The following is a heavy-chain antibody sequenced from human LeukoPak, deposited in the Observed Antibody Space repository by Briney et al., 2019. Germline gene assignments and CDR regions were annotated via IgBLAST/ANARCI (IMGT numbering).Heavy chain of an antibody. CDR2: ISYDGSNK. J-gene: IGHJ4*02. D-gene: IGHD3-16*02. CDR3: ARVDRFSLDY. CDR1: GFTFSSYA. V-gene: IGHV3-30-3*01. Sequence: GGSLRLSCAASGFTFSSYAMHWVRQAPGKGLEWVAVISYDGSNKYYADSVKGRFTISRDNSKNTLYLQMNSLRAEDTAVYYCARVDRFSLDYWGQGTLVTVSS.